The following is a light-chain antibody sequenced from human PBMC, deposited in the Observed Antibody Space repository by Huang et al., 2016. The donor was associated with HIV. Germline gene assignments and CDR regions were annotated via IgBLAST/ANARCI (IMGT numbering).Light chain of an antibody. J-gene: IGKJ4*01. CDR3: QQYITWPPLT. Sequence: EIVMTQSPVTLSVSLGERATLTCRASQSITNNLAWYQQKPGQAPRLLIYVASTSASGVPARFSGGGSGTEFTLTISRLQSEDFAVYFCQQYITWPPLTFDGGTTVEIK. CDR1: QSITNN. V-gene: IGKV3-15*01. CDR2: VAS.